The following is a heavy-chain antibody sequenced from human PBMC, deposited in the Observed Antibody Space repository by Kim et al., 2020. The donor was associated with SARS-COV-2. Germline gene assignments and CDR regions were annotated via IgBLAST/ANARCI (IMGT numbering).Heavy chain of an antibody. CDR2: IYYSGST. J-gene: IGHJ4*02. Sequence: SETLSLTCTVSGGSISSYYWSWIRQPPGKGLEWIGYIYYSGSTNYNPSLKSRVTISVDTSKNQFSLKLSSVTAADTAVYYCSRGYYYDSSGYYGYWGQGT. V-gene: IGHV4-59*01. D-gene: IGHD3-22*01. CDR3: SRGYYYDSSGYYGY. CDR1: GGSISSYY.